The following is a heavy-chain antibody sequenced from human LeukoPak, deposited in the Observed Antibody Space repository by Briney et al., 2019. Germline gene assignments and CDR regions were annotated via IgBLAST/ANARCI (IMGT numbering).Heavy chain of an antibody. V-gene: IGHV3-53*04. CDR3: VRLMGSGWFDP. J-gene: IGHJ5*02. Sequence: GGSLRLSCAASGFTVSSSPINWVRQAPGRGLEWVSVIYSGGNTFYADSVKGRFTISRHNSENTLYLQMNGLSADDTAVYYCVRLMGSGWFDPWGQGTLVTVFS. CDR1: GFTVSSSP. CDR2: IYSGGNT. D-gene: IGHD1-26*01.